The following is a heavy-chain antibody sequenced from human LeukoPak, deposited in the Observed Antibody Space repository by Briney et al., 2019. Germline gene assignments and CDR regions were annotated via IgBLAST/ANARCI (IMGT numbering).Heavy chain of an antibody. CDR1: GFTFSNYW. Sequence: PGGSLRLSCAASGFTFSNYWMHWVRQAPGKGLVWVSRINSDGSTATYADSVKGRFTTSRDSAKKTLYVQMNSLRAEDTAVYYCAREVGGNLGDAFDIWGQGTMVTVSS. CDR3: AREVGGNLGDAFDI. D-gene: IGHD4-23*01. CDR2: INSDGSTA. V-gene: IGHV3-74*03. J-gene: IGHJ3*02.